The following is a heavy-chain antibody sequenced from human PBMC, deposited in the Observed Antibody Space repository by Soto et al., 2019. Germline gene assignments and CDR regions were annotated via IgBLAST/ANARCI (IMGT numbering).Heavy chain of an antibody. V-gene: IGHV4-30-2*01. J-gene: IGHJ4*02. CDR3: ARSTIAVEKYDY. CDR1: GGSISSGGYS. D-gene: IGHD6-19*01. Sequence: SETLSLTCAVSGGSISSGGYSWSWIRQPPGKGLEWIGYIHHSGNTYYNPSLKSRVTISVDRSKNQFSLKLSSVTAADTAVYYCARSTIAVEKYDYWGQGTLVTVSS. CDR2: IHHSGNT.